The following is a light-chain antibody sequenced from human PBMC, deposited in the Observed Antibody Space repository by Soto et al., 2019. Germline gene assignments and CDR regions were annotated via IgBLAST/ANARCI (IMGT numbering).Light chain of an antibody. CDR1: SSNIGTGYD. Sequence: QSVLTQPPSVSGAPGQRVTISCTGSSSNIGTGYDVHWYQQLPGTAPKLLIYGNSTRPSGVPDRFSGSKSGTSASLAITGLQAEDEADYYCQSYDSSLSGSPVFGTGTKLTVL. CDR2: GNS. J-gene: IGLJ1*01. CDR3: QSYDSSLSGSPV. V-gene: IGLV1-40*01.